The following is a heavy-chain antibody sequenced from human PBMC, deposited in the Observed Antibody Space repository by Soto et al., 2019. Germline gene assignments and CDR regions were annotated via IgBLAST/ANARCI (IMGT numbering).Heavy chain of an antibody. D-gene: IGHD3-22*01. Sequence: QVQLVQSGAEVKKPGSSVKVSCKASGGTFSSYTISWVRQAPGQGLEWMGRIIPILGIANYAQKFQGRVTITADKSTSTAYMELSSLRSEDTAVYYCASRYYDSSGYVAFDIWGQGTMFTVSS. J-gene: IGHJ3*02. CDR2: IIPILGIA. CDR1: GGTFSSYT. CDR3: ASRYYDSSGYVAFDI. V-gene: IGHV1-69*02.